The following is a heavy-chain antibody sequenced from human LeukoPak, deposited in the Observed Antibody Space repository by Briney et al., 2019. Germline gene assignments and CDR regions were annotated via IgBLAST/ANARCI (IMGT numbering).Heavy chain of an antibody. CDR2: VMGSGGST. Sequence: GALRLSCAASGFTFSSYAMGWVRQAPGKGLEWVSAVMGSGGSTYYADSVKGRFTISRDNSKNTLYLQMNSLRAEDTAVYYCAKAYSGYDPPGMDVWGQGTTVTVSS. V-gene: IGHV3-23*01. D-gene: IGHD5-12*01. J-gene: IGHJ6*02. CDR3: AKAYSGYDPPGMDV. CDR1: GFTFSSYA.